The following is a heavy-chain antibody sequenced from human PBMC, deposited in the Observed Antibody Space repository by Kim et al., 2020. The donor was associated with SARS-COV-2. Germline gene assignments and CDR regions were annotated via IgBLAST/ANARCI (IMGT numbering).Heavy chain of an antibody. D-gene: IGHD5-18*01. J-gene: IGHJ6*02. V-gene: IGHV1-2*06. CDR1: GYTFTGYY. CDR2: INPNSGGT. Sequence: ASVKVSCKASGYTFTGYYMHWVRQAPGQGLEWMGRINPNSGGTNYAQKFQGRVTMTRDTSISTAYMELSRLRSDDTAVYYCARDSDTAMAWGYYYYGMDVWGQGTTVTVSS. CDR3: ARDSDTAMAWGYYYYGMDV.